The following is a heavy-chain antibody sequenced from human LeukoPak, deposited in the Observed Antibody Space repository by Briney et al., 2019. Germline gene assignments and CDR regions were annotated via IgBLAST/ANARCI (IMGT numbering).Heavy chain of an antibody. CDR2: IKSKTAGGTT. J-gene: IGHJ4*02. CDR1: GFSFSDAW. V-gene: IGHV3-15*01. CDR3: TSIYY. Sequence: PGGSLRLSCAASGFSFSDAWMTWVRQAPGKGREWVGRIKSKTAGGTTDYAAPVKGRFTISRDDSKNTLYLQMNSLKAEDTAMYYCTSIYYWGQGTLVTVSS.